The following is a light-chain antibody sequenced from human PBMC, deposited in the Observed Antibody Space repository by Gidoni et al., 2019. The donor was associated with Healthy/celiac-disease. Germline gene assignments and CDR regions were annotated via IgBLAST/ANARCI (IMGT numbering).Light chain of an antibody. CDR2: DVS. CDR1: SSDVGGYNY. V-gene: IGLV2-14*01. J-gene: IGLJ2*01. CDR3: SSYTSSSTVV. Sequence: HSALTQPAPVPVSTGQSITISCTGTSSDVGGYNYVSWYQQHPGKAPKLMIYDVSNRPSGVSNRFSGSKSGNTASLTISGLQAEDEADYYCSSYTSSSTVVFGGGTKLTVL.